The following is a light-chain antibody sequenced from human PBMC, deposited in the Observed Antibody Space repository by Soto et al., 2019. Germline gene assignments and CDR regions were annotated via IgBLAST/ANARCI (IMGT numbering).Light chain of an antibody. Sequence: EVVLTQSPATLSLSPGERATLSCRASQSVTIKLAWYQQKPGQPPRLLIYYASTRATGVPARFSGSGSGTDFTLTISSLEPEDFAVYFCQHRSSWPLPFGGGTKVDIK. V-gene: IGKV3-11*01. J-gene: IGKJ4*01. CDR3: QHRSSWPLP. CDR1: QSVTIK. CDR2: YAS.